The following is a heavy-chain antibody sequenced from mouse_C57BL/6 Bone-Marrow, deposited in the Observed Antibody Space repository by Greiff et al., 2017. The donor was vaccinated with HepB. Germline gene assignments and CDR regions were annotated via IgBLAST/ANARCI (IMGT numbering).Heavy chain of an antibody. Sequence: EVHLVESGPGLVKPSQSLSLTCSVTGYSITSGYYWNWIRQFPGNKLEWMGYISYDGSNNYNPSLKNRISITRDTSKNQFFLKLNSVTTEDTATYYCAREGGGYYVAWFAYWGQGTLVTVSA. J-gene: IGHJ3*01. CDR2: ISYDGSN. CDR3: AREGGGYYVAWFAY. CDR1: GYSITSGYY. V-gene: IGHV3-6*01. D-gene: IGHD2-3*01.